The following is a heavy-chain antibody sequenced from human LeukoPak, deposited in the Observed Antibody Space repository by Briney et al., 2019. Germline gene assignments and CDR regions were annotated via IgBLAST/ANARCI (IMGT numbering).Heavy chain of an antibody. CDR1: GGSISSSYYY. Sequence: SETLSLTCTVSGGSISSSYYYWGWIRQPPGKGLEWIGSIYYSGSTNYNPSLRSRVTISVDTSKNQFSLKLSSVTAADTAVYYCARVDYDILTGYYNAEYFQHWGQGTLVTVSS. CDR2: IYYSGST. CDR3: ARVDYDILTGYYNAEYFQH. J-gene: IGHJ1*01. V-gene: IGHV4-39*07. D-gene: IGHD3-9*01.